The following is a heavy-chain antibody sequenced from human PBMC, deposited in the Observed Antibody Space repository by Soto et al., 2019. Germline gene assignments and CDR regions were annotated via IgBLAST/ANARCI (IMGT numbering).Heavy chain of an antibody. CDR2: VSHDGRNT. CDR3: AKGGRQWLVTSDFNY. J-gene: IGHJ4*02. Sequence: VQLVESGGGVVQPGRSLRLSCAASGFTFSDYAMHWVRQAPGKGLEWVAVVSHDGRNTHYADSVKGRFTISRDSSKKTVCLEVTGLRAEDRAVYYCAKGGRQWLVTSDFNYWGQGALVTVSS. CDR1: GFTFSDYA. V-gene: IGHV3-30*18. D-gene: IGHD6-19*01.